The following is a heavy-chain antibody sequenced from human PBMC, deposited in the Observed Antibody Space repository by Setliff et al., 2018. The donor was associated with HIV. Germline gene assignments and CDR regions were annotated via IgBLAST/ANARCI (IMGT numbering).Heavy chain of an antibody. Sequence: ASVKVSCKTSGYTFTDYFMHWVRQTPGQGLEWMGWIHPNSGGTVYAQKFQGRVTMTRDTSIGTAYMALSRLRSDDTAVYYCARQFSNSLDYWGQGALVTVSS. CDR3: ARQFSNSLDY. CDR1: GYTFTDYF. J-gene: IGHJ4*02. D-gene: IGHD2-8*01. CDR2: IHPNSGGT. V-gene: IGHV1-2*02.